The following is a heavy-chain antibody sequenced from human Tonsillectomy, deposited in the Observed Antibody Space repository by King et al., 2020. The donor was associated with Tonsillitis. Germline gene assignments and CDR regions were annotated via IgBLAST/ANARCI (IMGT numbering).Heavy chain of an antibody. Sequence: QLVQSGAEVKKPGESLRISCKGSGYSFTSYWISWVRQMPGKGLEWMGRIDPSDSYTNYSPSFQGHVTISADKSISTAYLQWSSLKASDTAMYYCATLAYDILTGYRSRFDHWGQGTLVTVSS. CDR1: GYSFTSYW. CDR2: IDPSDSYT. V-gene: IGHV5-10-1*01. J-gene: IGHJ4*02. D-gene: IGHD3-9*01. CDR3: ATLAYDILTGYRSRFDH.